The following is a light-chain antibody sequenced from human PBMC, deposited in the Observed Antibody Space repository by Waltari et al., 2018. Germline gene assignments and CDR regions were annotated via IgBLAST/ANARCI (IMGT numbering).Light chain of an antibody. CDR2: AAY. CDR1: QNIRTY. CDR3: QQTYSDPRT. J-gene: IGKJ4*01. V-gene: IGKV1-39*01. Sequence: DIQMTQSPPSLSASVGDRVTITCRASQNIRTYLNWYQQTPGKAHRLLIYAAYTLRSGVPARFSASGSGTNFTLTISSLQPEDFATFYCQQTYSDPRTFGGGTKV.